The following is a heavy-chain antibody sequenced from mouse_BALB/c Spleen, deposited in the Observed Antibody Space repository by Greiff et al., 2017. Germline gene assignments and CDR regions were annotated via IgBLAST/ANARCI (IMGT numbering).Heavy chain of an antibody. D-gene: IGHD2-3*01. CDR1: GFTFSSYG. J-gene: IGHJ3*01. CDR3: ARHQIYDGYLAWFAY. CDR2: ISSGGSYT. V-gene: IGHV5-6*01. Sequence: EVHLVESGGDLVKPGGSLKLSCAASGFTFSSYGMSWVRQTPDKRLEWVATISSGGSYTYYPDSVKGRFTISRDNAKNTLYLQMSSLKSEDTAMYYCARHQIYDGYLAWFAYWGQGTLVTVSA.